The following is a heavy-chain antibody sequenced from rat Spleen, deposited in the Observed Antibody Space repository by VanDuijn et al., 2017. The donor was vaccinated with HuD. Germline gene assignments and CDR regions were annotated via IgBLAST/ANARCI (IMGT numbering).Heavy chain of an antibody. V-gene: IGHV3-3*01. J-gene: IGHJ3*01. CDR2: INSAGTT. D-gene: IGHD1-11*01. CDR3: ARSEGVHSYLPFAD. Sequence: EVQLQESGPGPVKVSESLSLTCSVTGHSITSSYRWNWIRKFPGNKLEWMGYINSAGTTNYNPSLKSRISITRDTSKNHFFLQVNSVISEDTATYYCARSEGVHSYLPFADGGQGTLVTASS. CDR1: GHSITSSYR.